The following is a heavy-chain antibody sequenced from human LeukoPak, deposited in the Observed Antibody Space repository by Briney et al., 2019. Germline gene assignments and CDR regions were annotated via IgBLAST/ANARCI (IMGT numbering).Heavy chain of an antibody. Sequence: PSETLSLTCAVYGGSFSGYYWSWIRQPPGKGLEWIGEINHSGSTNYNPSLKSRVTISVDTSKNQFSLKLSSVTAADTAVYYCARLEGYCSGGSCYSSGYFDYWGQGTLVTVSS. J-gene: IGHJ4*02. CDR2: INHSGST. CDR3: ARLEGYCSGGSCYSSGYFDY. CDR1: GGSFSGYY. V-gene: IGHV4-34*01. D-gene: IGHD2-15*01.